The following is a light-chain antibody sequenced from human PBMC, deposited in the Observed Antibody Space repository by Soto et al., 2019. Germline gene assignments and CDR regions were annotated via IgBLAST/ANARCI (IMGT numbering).Light chain of an antibody. CDR1: QSLLHSNGYNY. CDR2: LGS. CDR3: MQSIQTPLT. V-gene: IGKV2-28*01. Sequence: EIVMTQSPLSLPVIPGEPASISCRSSQSLLHSNGYNYLDWYLQKPGQSPQLLMYLGSNRASGVPDRFSGSGSGTDFTLKNSRVEAEDVGIYYCMQSIQTPLTFGGGTKVEIK. J-gene: IGKJ4*01.